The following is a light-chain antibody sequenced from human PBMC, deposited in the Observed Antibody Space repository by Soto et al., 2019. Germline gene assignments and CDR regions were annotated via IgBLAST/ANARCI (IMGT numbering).Light chain of an antibody. CDR1: QSVSSQ. CDR3: QQYHDWPLT. Sequence: EIVLTYSPSTLSLSPVERATLSCRASQSVSSQLAWYQQKPGQAPRLLIYGASTRATGIPAKFSGSGSGTELTLAISSLESEDFAVYYCQQYHDWPLTFGGG. V-gene: IGKV3-15*01. J-gene: IGKJ4*01. CDR2: GAS.